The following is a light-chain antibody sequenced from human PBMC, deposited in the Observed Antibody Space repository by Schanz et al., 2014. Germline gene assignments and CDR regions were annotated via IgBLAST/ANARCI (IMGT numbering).Light chain of an antibody. CDR1: QSVTSSY. CDR2: GAS. V-gene: IGKV3-20*01. CDR3: QQYGNSRMYT. J-gene: IGKJ2*01. Sequence: EIVLTQSPGTLSLSPGERATLSCRASQSVTSSYLAWYQQKPGQAPRLLIYGASRRATGIPDRFSGSVSWTVFTHAIRRLEPEDSAVYSCQQYGNSRMYTSGPGTKLEI.